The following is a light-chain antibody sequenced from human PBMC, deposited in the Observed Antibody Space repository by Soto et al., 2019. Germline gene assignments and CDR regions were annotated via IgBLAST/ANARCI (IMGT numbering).Light chain of an antibody. J-gene: IGLJ1*01. Sequence: QSVLTQPPSASGSPGQSVTISCTGTSRDVGGYESVAWYQQLPGKAPKLVAYEVKKRPPGVPDRFSGSKSGNTASLTVSGLQAEDEADYYCSSYAGSNSYVFGSGTKVTVL. V-gene: IGLV2-8*01. CDR2: EVK. CDR3: SSYAGSNSYV. CDR1: SRDVGGYES.